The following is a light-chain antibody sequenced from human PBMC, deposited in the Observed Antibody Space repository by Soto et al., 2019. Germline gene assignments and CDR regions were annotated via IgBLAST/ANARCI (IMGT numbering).Light chain of an antibody. V-gene: IGKV3-11*01. CDR3: QHDNGDSWA. Sequence: DIVLTQSPATLSLSPGERATLSCRASQSVGSYLGWYQQKPGKAPRLLIYGASNRQSGIPARFRGSRSGTEFTLTVSSLQSEDFATYYCQHDNGDSWAFGQGTKVDIK. J-gene: IGKJ1*01. CDR1: QSVGSY. CDR2: GAS.